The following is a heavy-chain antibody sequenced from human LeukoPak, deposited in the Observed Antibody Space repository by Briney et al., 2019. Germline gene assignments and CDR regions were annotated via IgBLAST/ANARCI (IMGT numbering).Heavy chain of an antibody. D-gene: IGHD3-22*01. Sequence: ASVKVSCKASGYTFTSYDINWVRQATGQGLEWMGWMNPNSGNTGYAQKFQGRVTMTRNTSISTAYMELSSLRSEDTAVYYCARGRSGRYYYDSSGYYANYWGQGTLVTVSS. CDR2: MNPNSGNT. J-gene: IGHJ4*02. V-gene: IGHV1-8*01. CDR1: GYTFTSYD. CDR3: ARGRSGRYYYDSSGYYANY.